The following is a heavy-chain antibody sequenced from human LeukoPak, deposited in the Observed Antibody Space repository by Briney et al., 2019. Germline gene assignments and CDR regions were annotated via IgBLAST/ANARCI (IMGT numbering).Heavy chain of an antibody. CDR3: ARDSSGYYY. CDR2: IYYSGST. CDR1: GGSISSSSYY. Sequence: SETLSLTCTVSGGSISSSSYYWGWIRQPPGKGLEWIGSIYYSGSTYYNPSLKSRVTISVDTPKNQFSLKLSSVTAADTAVYYRARDSSGYYYWGQGTLVTVSS. D-gene: IGHD3-22*01. J-gene: IGHJ4*02. V-gene: IGHV4-39*07.